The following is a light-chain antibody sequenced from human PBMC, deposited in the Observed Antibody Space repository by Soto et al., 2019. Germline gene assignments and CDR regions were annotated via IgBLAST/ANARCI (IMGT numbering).Light chain of an antibody. CDR2: EVS. J-gene: IGLJ3*02. Sequence: QSALTQPASVSGSPGQSITISCTGTSSDVGAHNHVSWYQQHPGKAPKLMIYEVSNRPSGVSIRFSGSKSGNTASLTISGLLAEDEADYYCSSYTTSTTWVFGGGTKLTVL. CDR1: SSDVGAHNH. V-gene: IGLV2-14*01. CDR3: SSYTTSTTWV.